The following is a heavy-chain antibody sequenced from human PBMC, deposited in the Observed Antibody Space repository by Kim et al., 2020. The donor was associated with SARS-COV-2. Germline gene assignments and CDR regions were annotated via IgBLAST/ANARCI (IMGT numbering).Heavy chain of an antibody. J-gene: IGHJ4*02. CDR3: ATILHGSGSS. V-gene: IGHV3-21*01. CDR2: I. D-gene: IGHD3-10*01. Sequence: IYYPDSVKGRFTISRDNAKNSLYLQMNSLSAEETAVYYCATILHGSGSSWGPGTLVTVSS.